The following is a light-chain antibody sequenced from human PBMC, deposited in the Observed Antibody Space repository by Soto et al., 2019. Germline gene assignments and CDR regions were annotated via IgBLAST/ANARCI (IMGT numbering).Light chain of an antibody. J-gene: IGKJ1*01. CDR3: QQSYSTLTWT. CDR1: QSISSY. Sequence: IQMTHYPSSLSASVGDRVAITCFASQSISSYLNWYQQKPGKAPKLLIYAASSLQSGVPSRFSGSGSGTDFTLTISSLQPEDFATYYCQQSYSTLTWTFGQGTKVDIK. CDR2: AAS. V-gene: IGKV1-39*01.